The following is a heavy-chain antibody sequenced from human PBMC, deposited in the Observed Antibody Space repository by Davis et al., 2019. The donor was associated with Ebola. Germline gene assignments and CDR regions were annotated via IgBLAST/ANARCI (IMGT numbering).Heavy chain of an antibody. V-gene: IGHV3-11*04. CDR1: GFTFSDYY. Sequence: GESLKISCAASGFTFSDYYMNWIRQAPGKGLECISYISSSGSSIYYADSVKGRFTISRDNAKNSLHLQMNGLRAEDTAVYYCVRDYGRGWSSFYYYMDVWGKGTTVTVSS. CDR3: VRDYGRGWSSFYYYMDV. J-gene: IGHJ6*03. D-gene: IGHD3-10*01. CDR2: ISSSGSSI.